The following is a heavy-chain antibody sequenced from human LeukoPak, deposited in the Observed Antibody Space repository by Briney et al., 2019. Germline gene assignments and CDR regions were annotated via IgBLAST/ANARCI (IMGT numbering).Heavy chain of an antibody. V-gene: IGHV4-59*01. CDR3: ARGDGSGWYPDY. Sequence: SETLSLTCTVSGGSISSYYWSWIRQPPGKGLEWIGYIYYSGSTNYNPSLKSRVTISVDTSKNQFSLKLSSVTAADTAVYYCARGDGSGWYPDYWGQGTLVTVSS. D-gene: IGHD6-19*01. CDR1: GGSISSYY. CDR2: IYYSGST. J-gene: IGHJ4*02.